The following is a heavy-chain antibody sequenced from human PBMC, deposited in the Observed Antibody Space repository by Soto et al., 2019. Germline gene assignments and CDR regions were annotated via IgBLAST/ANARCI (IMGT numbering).Heavy chain of an antibody. CDR1: GFSFRDYW. V-gene: IGHV3-74*01. J-gene: IGHJ4*02. D-gene: IGHD3-3*01. CDR3: ARAGRYLEREFDR. CDR2: VHSDGSST. Sequence: GSLRLSCAASGFSFRDYWMHWVRQPPGKGLVWVSRVHSDGSSTTYADSVKGRFTISRDNAKNTLYLQMNSLGVDDTGVYYCARAGRYLEREFDRWGQGTLVTVSS.